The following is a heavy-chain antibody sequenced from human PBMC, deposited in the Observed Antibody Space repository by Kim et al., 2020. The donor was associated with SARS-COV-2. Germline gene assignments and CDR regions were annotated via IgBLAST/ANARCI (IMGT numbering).Heavy chain of an antibody. Sequence: ASVKVSCKASGYPFTPYAMHWVRQAPGQRLEWMGWINAGNGDTEYSQKFQGRVTITRDTSASTAYMELSSLRSEDTAVYYCARDQFGLRERGFDYWGQGTLVTVSP. V-gene: IGHV1-3*01. D-gene: IGHD3-10*01. CDR3: ARDQFGLRERGFDY. CDR2: INAGNGDT. CDR1: GYPFTPYA. J-gene: IGHJ4*02.